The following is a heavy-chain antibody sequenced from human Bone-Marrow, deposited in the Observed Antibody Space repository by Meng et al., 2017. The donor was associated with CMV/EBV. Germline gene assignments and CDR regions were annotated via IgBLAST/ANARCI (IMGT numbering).Heavy chain of an antibody. Sequence: SETLSLTCTVSGGSVSSGSYYWSWIRQPPGKGLEWIGYIYYSGSTNYNPPLKSRVTISVDTSKNQFSLKLSSVTAADTAVYYCARTRITMIVGGAFDIWGQGTMVTV. CDR1: GGSVSSGSYY. CDR2: IYYSGST. V-gene: IGHV4-61*01. CDR3: ARTRITMIVGGAFDI. J-gene: IGHJ3*02. D-gene: IGHD3-22*01.